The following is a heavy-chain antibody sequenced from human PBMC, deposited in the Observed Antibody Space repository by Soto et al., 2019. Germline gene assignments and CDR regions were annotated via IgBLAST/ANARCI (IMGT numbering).Heavy chain of an antibody. J-gene: IGHJ4*02. CDR1: GDTFNFYT. CDR2: VIPMLRMS. D-gene: IGHD3-10*01. Sequence: QVQLVQSGAEVRKPGSSVKVSCTASGDTFNFYTISWVRQAPGQGLEWMGRVIPMLRMSNYAQKFQGRVTIRADNSTSTAYMALSSLRSDDTAVYYCATNYGSGSTHFDSWGQGTLVTVSS. CDR3: ATNYGSGSTHFDS. V-gene: IGHV1-69*02.